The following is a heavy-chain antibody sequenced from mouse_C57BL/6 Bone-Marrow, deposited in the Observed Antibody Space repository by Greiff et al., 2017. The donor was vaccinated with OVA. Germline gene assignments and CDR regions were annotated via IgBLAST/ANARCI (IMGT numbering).Heavy chain of an antibody. D-gene: IGHD2-3*01. CDR2: IYPRSGNT. CDR3: AREGWLLLFDY. Sequence: QVQLQQSGAELARPGASVKLSCKASGYTFTSYGISWVKQRTGQGLEWIGEIYPRSGNTYYSEKFKGKATLTADKSSSTAYMELRSLTSEDSAVYFCAREGWLLLFDYWGQGTTLTVSS. V-gene: IGHV1-81*01. J-gene: IGHJ2*01. CDR1: GYTFTSYG.